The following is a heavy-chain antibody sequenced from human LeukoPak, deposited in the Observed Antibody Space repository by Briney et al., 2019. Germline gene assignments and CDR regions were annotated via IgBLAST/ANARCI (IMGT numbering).Heavy chain of an antibody. CDR3: ARVYDVLTGGFDH. Sequence: PGGSLRLSCASSGFTFRRCDINWVRQAPGKGLEWVSFISSSMISIHYADSVQGRFTISRDNARNILYLQMNSLRAEDTAVYYCARVYDVLTGGFDHWGQGALVTVSS. D-gene: IGHD3-9*01. CDR2: ISSSMISI. J-gene: IGHJ4*02. CDR1: GFTFRRCD. V-gene: IGHV3-21*01.